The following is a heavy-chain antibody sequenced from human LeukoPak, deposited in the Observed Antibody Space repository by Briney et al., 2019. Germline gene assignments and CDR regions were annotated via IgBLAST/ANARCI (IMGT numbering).Heavy chain of an antibody. J-gene: IGHJ4*02. V-gene: IGHV4-59*01. CDR3: ARDSGSGSWYDY. CDR2: IYHSGST. CDR1: GDSLSSYY. Sequence: PSETLSLTCTVSGDSLSSYYWSWLRQPPGKGLEWIGYIYHSGSTNYNPPLKSRVTISIDTSKNQFSLKLSSVTAADTAVYYGARDSGSGSWYDYWGQGTLVTVSS. D-gene: IGHD6-13*01.